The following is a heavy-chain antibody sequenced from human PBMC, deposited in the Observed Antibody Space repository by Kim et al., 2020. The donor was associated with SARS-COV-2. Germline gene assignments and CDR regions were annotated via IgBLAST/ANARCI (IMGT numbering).Heavy chain of an antibody. CDR3: ARGQGSIYFDY. Sequence: SETLSLTCTVSGDSINIYYWSWIRHPPGKGLEWIGYINYSGSTNYNPSLKRRVTMAADTSKNQFSLKLNSVTAADTAVYYCARGQGSIYFDYWGQGTLVTVSS. J-gene: IGHJ4*02. CDR2: INYSGST. V-gene: IGHV4-59*01. CDR1: GDSINIYY.